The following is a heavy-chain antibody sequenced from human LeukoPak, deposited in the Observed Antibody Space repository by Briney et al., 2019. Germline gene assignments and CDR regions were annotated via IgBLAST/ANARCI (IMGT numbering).Heavy chain of an antibody. CDR2: IYSGGST. Sequence: PGGSLRLSCAASGFTFSSYSMNWVRQAPGKGLEWVSVIYSGGSTYYADSVKGGFTISRDNSKNTLSLQMNSQRAEDTAVYYCARETPTAYGSGSYYYWGQGTLVTVSS. D-gene: IGHD3-10*01. CDR1: GFTFSSYS. J-gene: IGHJ4*02. CDR3: ARETPTAYGSGSYYY. V-gene: IGHV3-66*01.